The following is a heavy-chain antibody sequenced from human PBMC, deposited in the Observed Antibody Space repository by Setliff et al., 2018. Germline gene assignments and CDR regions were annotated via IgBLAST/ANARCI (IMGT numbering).Heavy chain of an antibody. J-gene: IGHJ4*02. CDR1: GGSFSDYY. V-gene: IGHV4-34*01. D-gene: IGHD3-3*01. Sequence: PSETLSLTCTVYGGSFSDYYWGWVRQPPGKGPEWIGEINHSGSTNYIPSLKSRLTISVDTSKNQFSLKLSSVTAADTAVYYCRFWSGYYKNDYWGQGTLVTVSS. CDR2: INHSGST. CDR3: RFWSGYYKNDY.